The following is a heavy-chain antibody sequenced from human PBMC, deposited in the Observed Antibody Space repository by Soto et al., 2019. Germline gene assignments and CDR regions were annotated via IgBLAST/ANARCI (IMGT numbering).Heavy chain of an antibody. CDR1: GFTFSSYA. CDR3: AKDKIGYDFWSGSGFDP. V-gene: IGHV3-23*01. Sequence: GGSLRLSCAASGFTFSSYAMSWVRQAPGKGLEWVSAISGSGGSTYYADSVKGRFTISRDNSKNTLYLQMNSLRAEDTAVYYCAKDKIGYDFWSGSGFDPWGQGTLGTVSS. D-gene: IGHD3-3*01. J-gene: IGHJ5*02. CDR2: ISGSGGST.